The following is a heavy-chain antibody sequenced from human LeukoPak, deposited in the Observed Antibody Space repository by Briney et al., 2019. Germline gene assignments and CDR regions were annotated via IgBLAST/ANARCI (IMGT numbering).Heavy chain of an antibody. CDR3: TRSVRNGHIDY. J-gene: IGHJ4*02. CDR1: GYTFTSYG. CDR2: MNPNSGNT. Sequence: ASVKVSCKASGYTFTSYGINWVRQATGQGLEWMGWMNPNSGNTGYAQKFQGRVTMTRSTSISTAYMELSSLRFEDTAVYYYTRSVRNGHIDYWGQGTLVTVSS. D-gene: IGHD2-21*01. V-gene: IGHV1-8*02.